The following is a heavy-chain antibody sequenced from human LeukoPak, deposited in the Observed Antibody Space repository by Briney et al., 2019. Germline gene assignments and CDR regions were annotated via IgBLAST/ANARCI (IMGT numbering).Heavy chain of an antibody. CDR1: GFTFSSYS. CDR2: ISSSSGYI. Sequence: GGSLRLSCVTSGFTFSSYSMNWVRQAPGKGLEWVSSISSSSGYIYNADSVRGRFTISRDNAKNSLYLQMNSLRAEDTAVYYCAKITYSSTWGGPYSYYMDVWGKGTTVTVSS. D-gene: IGHD6-13*01. J-gene: IGHJ6*03. V-gene: IGHV3-21*04. CDR3: AKITYSSTWGGPYSYYMDV.